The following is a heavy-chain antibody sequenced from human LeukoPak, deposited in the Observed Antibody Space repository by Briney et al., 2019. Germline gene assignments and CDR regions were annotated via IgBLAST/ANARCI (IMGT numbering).Heavy chain of an antibody. CDR1: GFTFSSYA. J-gene: IGHJ4*02. V-gene: IGHV3-23*01. Sequence: GGSLRLSCAASGFTFSSYAMSWVRQAPGKGLEWVSAISGSGGSTYYADSVKGRFTISRDNSKNTLYLQMNSLRAEDTAVYYCAKTGYYYDSSGIDYWGQGTLVTVSS. CDR3: AKTGYYYDSSGIDY. D-gene: IGHD3-22*01. CDR2: ISGSGGST.